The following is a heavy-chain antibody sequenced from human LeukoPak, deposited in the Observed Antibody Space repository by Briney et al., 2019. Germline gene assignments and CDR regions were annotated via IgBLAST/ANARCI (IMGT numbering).Heavy chain of an antibody. V-gene: IGHV3-7*01. J-gene: IGHJ4*02. Sequence: PGGSLRLSCAASGFTFSSYWMSWVRQAPGKGLEWVANIKQDGSEKYYVDSVKGRFTISRDNAKNSLYLQMNSLRAEDTAVYYCAREVGSSSGYYGYWGQGTLVTVSS. CDR1: GFTFSSYW. CDR2: IKQDGSEK. CDR3: AREVGSSSGYYGY. D-gene: IGHD3-22*01.